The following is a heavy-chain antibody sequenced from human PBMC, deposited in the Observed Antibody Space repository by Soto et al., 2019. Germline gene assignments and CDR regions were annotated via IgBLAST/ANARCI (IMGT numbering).Heavy chain of an antibody. Sequence: ESGPTLVNPTETLTLTCTVSGFSLSNSRMRVGWIRQPPGKALEWLAHIFPNDEKSYSTSLKSRLTISKDTSKSQVVLTMTNMDPVDTATYYCARMSSYGMDVWGQGTTVTVSS. J-gene: IGHJ6*02. CDR2: IFPNDEK. D-gene: IGHD2-2*01. CDR1: GFSLSNSRMR. V-gene: IGHV2-26*01. CDR3: ARMSSYGMDV.